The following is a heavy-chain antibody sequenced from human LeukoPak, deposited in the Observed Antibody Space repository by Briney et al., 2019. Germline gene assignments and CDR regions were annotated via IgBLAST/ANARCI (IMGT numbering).Heavy chain of an antibody. J-gene: IGHJ4*02. CDR2: ISGSGGST. CDR1: GFTFSSYA. Sequence: GGSLRLSCAASGFTFSSYAMSWVRQAPGKGLEWVSAISGSGGSTYYADSVKGRFTISRDNSKNTLYLQMNSLRAEDTAVFYCAKLGLGREQLVLFSWGQGTLVTVSS. V-gene: IGHV3-23*01. CDR3: AKLGLGREQLVLFS. D-gene: IGHD6-13*01.